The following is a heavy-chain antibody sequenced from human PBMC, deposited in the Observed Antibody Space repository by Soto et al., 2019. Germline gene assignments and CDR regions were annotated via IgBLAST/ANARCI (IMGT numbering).Heavy chain of an antibody. V-gene: IGHV1-8*02. CDR3: GRGPSPRAPAGGTPYYYAMDV. J-gene: IGHJ6*02. D-gene: IGHD6-13*01. CDR2: MNPINGAA. Sequence: ASVKVSCKASGYDFTAHDINWVRQASGQGLEWMGWMNPINGAAGSARRFQGRISMTRNTATGTAYLELTSLRSAGSAVYYCGRGPSPRAPAGGTPYYYAMDVWGQGTRVTVSS. CDR1: GYDFTAHD.